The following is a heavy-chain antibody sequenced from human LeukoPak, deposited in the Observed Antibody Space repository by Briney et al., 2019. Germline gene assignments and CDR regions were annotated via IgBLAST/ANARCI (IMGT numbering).Heavy chain of an antibody. CDR1: GFAFSSYW. Sequence: GGSLRLSCAASGFAFSSYWMSWVRQAPGKGLEWVANIKQDGSEKYYVDSVKGRFTISRDNAKNSLYLQMNSLRAEDTAVYYCAREHPVHAFDIWGQGTMVTVSS. CDR2: IKQDGSEK. J-gene: IGHJ3*02. CDR3: AREHPVHAFDI. V-gene: IGHV3-7*01.